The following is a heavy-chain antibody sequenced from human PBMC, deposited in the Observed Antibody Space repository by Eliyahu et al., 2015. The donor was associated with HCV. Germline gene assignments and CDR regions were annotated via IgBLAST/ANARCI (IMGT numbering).Heavy chain of an antibody. V-gene: IGHV3-21*01. CDR2: ISSSSSYI. D-gene: IGHD5-12*01. CDR3: ARGPRTSWSGYSGYDPQNLYY. J-gene: IGHJ4*02. CDR1: GFTFXSYS. Sequence: EVQLVESGGGLVKPGGSLRLSCAASGFTFXSYSMNWVRQAPGKGLEXVSSISSSSSYIYYADSVKGRFTISRDNAKNSLYLQMNSLRAEDTAVYYCARGPRTSWSGYSGYDPQNLYYWGQGTLVTVSS.